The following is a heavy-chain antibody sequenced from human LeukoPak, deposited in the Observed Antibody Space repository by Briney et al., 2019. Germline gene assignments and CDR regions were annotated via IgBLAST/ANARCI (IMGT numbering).Heavy chain of an antibody. CDR2: INHSGST. V-gene: IGHV4-34*01. Sequence: PSETLSLTCAVYGGSFSGYYWSWIGQPPGKGLEWIGEINHSGSTNYNPSLKSRVTISVDTSKNQFSLKLSSVTAADTAVYYCARVFRQGIAAAGNRAFDIWGQGTMVTVSS. J-gene: IGHJ3*02. CDR3: ARVFRQGIAAAGNRAFDI. D-gene: IGHD6-13*01. CDR1: GGSFSGYY.